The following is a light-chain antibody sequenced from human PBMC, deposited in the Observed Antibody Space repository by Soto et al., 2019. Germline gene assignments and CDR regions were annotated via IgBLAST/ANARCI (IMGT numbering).Light chain of an antibody. CDR2: GAS. J-gene: IGKJ1*01. V-gene: IGKV3-15*01. Sequence: EIEMTQYPATLSVSPGERATLSCRASQSLGTNLAWFQQKPGQVPRLLIHGASTRATGIPTRFSGSGSGTDFTLTISSLQSEDFAVYYCQQYNQWPRTFGPGTKVDIK. CDR3: QQYNQWPRT. CDR1: QSLGTN.